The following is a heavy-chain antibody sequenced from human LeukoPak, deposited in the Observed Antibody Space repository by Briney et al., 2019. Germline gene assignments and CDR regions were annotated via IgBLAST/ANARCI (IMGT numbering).Heavy chain of an antibody. J-gene: IGHJ4*02. CDR3: ARHSSGWYGLDY. D-gene: IGHD6-19*01. V-gene: IGHV3-53*01. CDR2: IYSDRST. Sequence: GGSLRLSCAAPGFTVSSNYMSWVRQAPGKGLEWVSVIYSDRSTYYTDSVKGRFTISRDNSKNTLYLQMNSLRAEDTAVYYCARHSSGWYGLDYWGQGTLVTVSS. CDR1: GFTVSSNY.